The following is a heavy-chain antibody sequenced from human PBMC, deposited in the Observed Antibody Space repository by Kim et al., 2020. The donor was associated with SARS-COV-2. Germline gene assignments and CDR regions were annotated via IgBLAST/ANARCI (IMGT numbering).Heavy chain of an antibody. CDR2: IYYSGST. Sequence: SETLSLTCTVSGGSISSSSYYWGWIRQPPGKGLEWIGSIYYSGSTYYNPSLKSRVTISVDTSKNQFSLKLSSVTAADTAVYYCARSYDILTGYYKSGSGWFDPWGQGTLVTVSS. J-gene: IGHJ5*02. CDR3: ARSYDILTGYYKSGSGWFDP. CDR1: GGSISSSSYY. D-gene: IGHD3-9*01. V-gene: IGHV4-39*01.